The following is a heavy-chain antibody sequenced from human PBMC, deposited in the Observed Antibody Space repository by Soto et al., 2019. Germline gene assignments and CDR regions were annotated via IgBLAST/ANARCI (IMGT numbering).Heavy chain of an antibody. CDR2: INPKSGGT. CDR3: ATPGGPNSGGYYYFDF. J-gene: IGHJ4*02. Sequence: ASMKVSCKASVYIFTDYYVHCVRPAPGQGLEWMGWINPKSGGTHHAQKFQGRVTMTRDTSISTAYMEVTSLTSDDTAVYFCATPGGPNSGGYYYFDFWGQGALV. D-gene: IGHD3-22*01. CDR1: VYIFTDYY. V-gene: IGHV1-2*02.